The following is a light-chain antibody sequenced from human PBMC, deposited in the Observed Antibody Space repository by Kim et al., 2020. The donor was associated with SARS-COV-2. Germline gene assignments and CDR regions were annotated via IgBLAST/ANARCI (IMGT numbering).Light chain of an antibody. CDR1: QSITNNF. CDR2: GAS. V-gene: IGKV3-20*01. J-gene: IGKJ1*01. Sequence: PGERATLSCRATQSITNNFLAWYQQKPGQAPRLLIFGASRRATGIQDRFSGSGSGTDFTLTTPTLEPEDFALYYCQQYASSPQTFGQGTKV. CDR3: QQYASSPQT.